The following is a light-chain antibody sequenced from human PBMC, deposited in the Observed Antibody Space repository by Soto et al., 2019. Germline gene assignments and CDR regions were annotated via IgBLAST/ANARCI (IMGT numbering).Light chain of an antibody. V-gene: IGKV3-11*01. J-gene: IGKJ4*01. CDR2: DAA. CDR1: QSVSSY. CDR3: QRRSNWLT. Sequence: EIVLTQSTATLSLSPGERATLSCRASQSVSSYLAWYQQKPGQAPRLLIYDAASRATGIPARFSGSGSGTDFTLTISSLEPDDFAVYYCQRRSNWLTFGGGTKVEIK.